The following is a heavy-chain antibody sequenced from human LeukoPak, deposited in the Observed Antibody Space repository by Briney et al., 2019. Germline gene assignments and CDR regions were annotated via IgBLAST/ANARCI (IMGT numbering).Heavy chain of an antibody. CDR1: GGSISSGGYC. Sequence: PSETLSLTCTVSGGSISSGGYCWSWLRQHPGKGLEWIGYIYYSGSTYYNPSLKSRVTISVDTTKNQFSLKLSSVTAADTAVYYCARSYCSSTSCSPYYYYYMDVWGKGTTVTVSS. J-gene: IGHJ6*03. V-gene: IGHV4-31*03. D-gene: IGHD2-2*01. CDR3: ARSYCSSTSCSPYYYYYMDV. CDR2: IYYSGST.